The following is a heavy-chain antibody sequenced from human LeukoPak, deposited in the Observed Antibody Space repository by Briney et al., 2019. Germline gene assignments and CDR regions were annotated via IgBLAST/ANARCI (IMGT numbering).Heavy chain of an antibody. D-gene: IGHD3-22*01. J-gene: IGHJ4*02. CDR3: ARVHDSSGYYPYYFDY. CDR1: GGTFSSYA. CDR2: IIPIFGTA. Sequence: ASVKVSCKASGGTFSSYAISWVRQAPGQGLEWMGGIIPIFGTANYAQKFQGRVTITTDESTSTAYMELSSLRSEDTAVYYCARVHDSSGYYPYYFDYRGQGTLVTVSS. V-gene: IGHV1-69*05.